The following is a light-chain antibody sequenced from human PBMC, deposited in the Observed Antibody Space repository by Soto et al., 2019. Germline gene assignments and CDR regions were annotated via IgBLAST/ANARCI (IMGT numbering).Light chain of an antibody. Sequence: EIVMTQSPATLSVSPGERATLSCRASQRVSSNFAWYRQKPGQAPTLVIYGASTRATGIPARFSGSGSGTVFTLTLISPHSEDPTVYYRLQYNNPPYTFGQGTKLE. V-gene: IGKV3-15*01. CDR1: QRVSSN. J-gene: IGKJ2*01. CDR2: GAS. CDR3: LQYNNPPYT.